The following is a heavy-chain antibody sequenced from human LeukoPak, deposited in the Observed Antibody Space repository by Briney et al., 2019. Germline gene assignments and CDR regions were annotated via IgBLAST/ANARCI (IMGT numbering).Heavy chain of an antibody. CDR2: IGGSGGST. D-gene: IGHD2-2*01. CDR1: GFTSSSYA. V-gene: IGHV3-23*01. CDR3: AKDFGLGYCSSTSCPMAGSFDY. J-gene: IGHJ4*02. Sequence: PGGSLRLSCAASGFTSSSYAMSRVRQAPGKGLEWVSTIGGSGGSTYYADSVKGRFTISRDKSKNTLYLQMNSLRAEDTAVYYYAKDFGLGYCSSTSCPMAGSFDYWGQGTLVTVSS.